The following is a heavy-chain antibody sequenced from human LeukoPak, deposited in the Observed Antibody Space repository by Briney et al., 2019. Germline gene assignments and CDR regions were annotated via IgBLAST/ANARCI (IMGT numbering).Heavy chain of an antibody. J-gene: IGHJ5*02. CDR1: SGSISTSNYY. CDR2: IYTSGST. CDR3: ARASSKEVDP. Sequence: SETLSLTCTVSSGSISTSNYYWSWIRQPAGKGLEWIGRIYTSGSTNYNPSLKSRVTISVDTSKNQFSLKLSSVTAADTAVYYCARASSKEVDPWGQGTLVTVSS. V-gene: IGHV4-61*02.